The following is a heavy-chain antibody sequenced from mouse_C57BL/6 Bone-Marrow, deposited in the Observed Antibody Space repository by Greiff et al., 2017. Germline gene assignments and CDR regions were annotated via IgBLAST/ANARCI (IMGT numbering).Heavy chain of an antibody. J-gene: IGHJ1*03. V-gene: IGHV1-39*01. Sequence: VQLKESGPELVKPGASVKISCKASGYSFTDYNMNWVKQSNGKSLEWIGVINPNYGTTSYNQKFKGKDTLTVDQSSSTAYKQLNSLTSEDSAVYYCARDYYGSSYDWYFDVWGTGTTVTVSS. CDR1: GYSFTDYN. CDR2: INPNYGTT. D-gene: IGHD1-1*01. CDR3: ARDYYGSSYDWYFDV.